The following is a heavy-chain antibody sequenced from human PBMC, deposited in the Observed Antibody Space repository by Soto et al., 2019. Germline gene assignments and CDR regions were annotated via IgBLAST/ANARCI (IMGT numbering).Heavy chain of an antibody. CDR2: IYHSGST. V-gene: IGHV4-4*01. D-gene: IGHD4-17*01. CDR1: GGSIRSSNW. J-gene: IGHJ4*02. Sequence: PSETLSLTCAVSGGSIRSSNWWSWVRQPPGKGLEWIGAIYHSGSTNYNPSLKSRVTISVDKSKNQFSLKLSSVNAADTAVYGCATRYSGYGKGLMTTVTNFDYWGQGTLVTVSS. CDR3: ATRYSGYGKGLMTTVTNFDY.